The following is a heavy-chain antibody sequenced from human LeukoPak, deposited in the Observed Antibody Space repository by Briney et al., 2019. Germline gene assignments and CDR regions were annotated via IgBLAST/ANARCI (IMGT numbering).Heavy chain of an antibody. J-gene: IGHJ4*02. D-gene: IGHD1-14*01. CDR3: ARGEIIGTPIYY. V-gene: IGHV5-51*01. Sequence: GESLKISCKGSGYRFSNYWIGWVRQMPGRGLECMGIMYPGDSDARYSPSFQGQITMSADKSIDTAYLQWNSLKASDTAIYYCARGEIIGTPIYYWGQGTVVTVSS. CDR1: GYRFSNYW. CDR2: MYPGDSDA.